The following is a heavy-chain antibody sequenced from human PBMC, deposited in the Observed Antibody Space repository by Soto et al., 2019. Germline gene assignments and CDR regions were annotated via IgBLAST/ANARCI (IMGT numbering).Heavy chain of an antibody. Sequence: PRLACAASGFTFRSFTMNCVRQAPGKGLEWVSTISSNSAYIYYTDALRGRFTISRDNANNSLHLQMNSLRAEDTAVYYCTRDASRDSSGRGWFHXWGPGTPVTVSX. CDR2: ISSNSAYI. J-gene: IGHJ5*02. CDR3: TRDASRDSSGRGWFHX. V-gene: IGHV3-21*01. CDR1: GFTFRSFT. D-gene: IGHD6-25*01.